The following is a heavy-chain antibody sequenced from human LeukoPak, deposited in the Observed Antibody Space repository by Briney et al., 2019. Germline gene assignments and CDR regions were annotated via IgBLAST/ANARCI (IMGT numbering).Heavy chain of an antibody. D-gene: IGHD2-2*01. CDR1: GFTFSSYT. J-gene: IGHJ4*02. CDR2: VSGSGGNI. V-gene: IGHV3-23*01. CDR3: AASLPNIVVVPATKGPFGY. Sequence: GGSLRLSCAASGFTFSSYTMSWVRQAPGKGLEWVSGVSGSGGNIHYADSVKGRFTISRDNSKNTLYLQMNSLRAEDTAVYYCAASLPNIVVVPATKGPFGYWGQGALVTVSS.